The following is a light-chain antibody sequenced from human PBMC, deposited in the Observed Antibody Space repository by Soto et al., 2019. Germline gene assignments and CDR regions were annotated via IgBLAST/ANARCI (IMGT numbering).Light chain of an antibody. CDR1: QSITTN. Sequence: EILMTQSPSTLSVSPGERATLSCRASQSITTNLVWYQQKAGQAPRLLIYGASTRATGIPARFSGSGSGTEFTLTISSLQSEEFAVYYCQPYDNWPTFGQGTKVDIK. CDR3: QPYDNWPT. V-gene: IGKV3-15*01. J-gene: IGKJ1*01. CDR2: GAS.